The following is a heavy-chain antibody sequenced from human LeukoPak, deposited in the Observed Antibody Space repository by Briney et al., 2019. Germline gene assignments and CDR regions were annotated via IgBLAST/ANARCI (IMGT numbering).Heavy chain of an antibody. CDR1: GGTFSSYA. J-gene: IGHJ3*02. CDR2: IIPIFGTA. CDR3: ARREQWLTQGAFDI. V-gene: IGHV1-69*13. Sequence: ASVKVSCKASGGTFSSYAISWVRQAPGQGLEWMGGIIPIFGTANYAQKSQGRVTITADESTSTAYMELSSLRSEDTAVYYCARREQWLTQGAFDIWGQGTMVTVSS. D-gene: IGHD6-19*01.